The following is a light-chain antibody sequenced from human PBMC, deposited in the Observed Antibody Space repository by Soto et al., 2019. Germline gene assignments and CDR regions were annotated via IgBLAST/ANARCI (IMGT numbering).Light chain of an antibody. V-gene: IGLV2-8*01. CDR3: TSYAGGNNV. CDR1: SRDVGGYNY. J-gene: IGLJ1*01. CDR2: EVN. Sequence: QSALTQPPSASGSPGQSVTISCTGTSRDVGGYNYVSWYQQHPGKDPKLMVYEVNKRPSGVPDRFSGSKSGNTASLTVSGLQAEDEADYYCTSYAGGNNVFGTGTKLTVL.